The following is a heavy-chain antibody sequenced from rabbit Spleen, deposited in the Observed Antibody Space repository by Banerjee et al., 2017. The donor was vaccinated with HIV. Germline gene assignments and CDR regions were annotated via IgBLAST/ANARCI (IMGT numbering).Heavy chain of an antibody. V-gene: IGHV1S7*01. D-gene: IGHD1-1*01. CDR3: VRGASSSGYYSL. CDR2: IDPVFGAT. J-gene: IGHJ4*01. Sequence: QLKEFGGGLVQPGGSLKLSCKASGFDLNTYGVSWVRQAPGKGLEWIGYIDPVFGATYYATWVNGRFTISSHNAQNPLYLQLNSLTAADTATYFCVRGASSSGYYSLWGPGTLVTVS. CDR1: GFDLNTYG.